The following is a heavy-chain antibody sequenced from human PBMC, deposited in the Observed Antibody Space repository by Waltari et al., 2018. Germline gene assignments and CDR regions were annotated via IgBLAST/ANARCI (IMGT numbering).Heavy chain of an antibody. J-gene: IGHJ4*02. V-gene: IGHV3-23*01. CDR3: AKDYYFDY. CDR2: VSGSGGST. CDR1: GFTFGGYA. Sequence: EVQLLESGGGLVQPGGSLRLSCAASGFTFGGYAMGWVRQAPGTGLEWVSSVSGSGGSTYYADSVKCRFTISRDNSKNTLYLQMNSPRAEDTAVYYCAKDYYFDYWGQGTLVTVSS.